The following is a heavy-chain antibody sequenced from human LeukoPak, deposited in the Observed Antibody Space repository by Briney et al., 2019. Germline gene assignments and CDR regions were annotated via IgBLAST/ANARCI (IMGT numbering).Heavy chain of an antibody. Sequence: GGSLRLSCAASGFTVSSNYMSWVRQAPGKGLEWVSSISSSSSYIYYADSVKGRFTISRDNAKNSLYLQMNSLRAEDTAVYYCARLYSSGWRYFDYWGQGTLVTVSS. CDR2: ISSSSSYI. CDR3: ARLYSSGWRYFDY. V-gene: IGHV3-21*01. J-gene: IGHJ4*02. CDR1: GFTVSSNY. D-gene: IGHD6-19*01.